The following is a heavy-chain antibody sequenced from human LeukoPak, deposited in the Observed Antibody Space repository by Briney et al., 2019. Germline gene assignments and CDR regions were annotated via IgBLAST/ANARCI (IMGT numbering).Heavy chain of an antibody. CDR2: IYYSGST. CDR1: GGSISSYY. J-gene: IGHJ4*02. D-gene: IGHD3-3*01. CDR3: ARVVSGYDFWSGYQGSYFDY. Sequence: SETLSLTCTVAGGSISSYYWSWIRQPPGKGLEWIGYIYYSGSTNYNPSLKSRVTISVDTSKNQFSLKLSSVNAADPDVYYCARVVSGYDFWSGYQGSYFDYWGQGTLVTVSS. V-gene: IGHV4-59*01.